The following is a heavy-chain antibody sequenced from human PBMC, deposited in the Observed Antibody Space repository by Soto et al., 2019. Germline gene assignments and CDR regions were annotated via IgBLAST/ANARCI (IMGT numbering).Heavy chain of an antibody. CDR2: VNPGRGYK. Sequence: QVQLVQSGAEVKKPGASVRVSCKASGYVFPSYDITWVRQAPGHGLEWMGCVNPGRGYKGYAQNFQGRVTLTRNMSISTVYMELSSLRSEDTAVYYCARADPRHYYMAVWGKGTTVTVSS. V-gene: IGHV1-8*01. CDR1: GYVFPSYD. CDR3: ARADPRHYYMAV. J-gene: IGHJ6*03.